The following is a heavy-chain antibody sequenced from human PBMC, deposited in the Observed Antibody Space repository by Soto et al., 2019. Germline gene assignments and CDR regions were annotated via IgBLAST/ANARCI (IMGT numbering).Heavy chain of an antibody. Sequence: GGSLRLSCAASGFTFSSYAMSWVRQAPGKGLEWVSAISGSGGSTYYADSVKGRFTISRDNSKNTLYLQMNSLRAEDTAVYYCAKVDSSSWSPYYYYGMDVWGQGTTVTVS. D-gene: IGHD6-13*01. CDR1: GFTFSSYA. CDR3: AKVDSSSWSPYYYYGMDV. V-gene: IGHV3-23*01. CDR2: ISGSGGST. J-gene: IGHJ6*02.